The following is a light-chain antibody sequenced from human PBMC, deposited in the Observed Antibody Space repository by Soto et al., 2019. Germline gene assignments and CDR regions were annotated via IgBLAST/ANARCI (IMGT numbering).Light chain of an antibody. J-gene: IGKJ1*01. CDR1: HNVRNN. V-gene: IGKV3-15*01. CDR2: GAA. CDR3: QHYNEWPPWT. Sequence: IVMNQSPATLSVYTGERATLSCRASHNVRNNLAWYQQKPGQAPRLLIFGAATRATGTPARFSGSGSGIEFTLTISSLQSEDFAVYYCQHYNEWPPWTFGQGTKVDIK.